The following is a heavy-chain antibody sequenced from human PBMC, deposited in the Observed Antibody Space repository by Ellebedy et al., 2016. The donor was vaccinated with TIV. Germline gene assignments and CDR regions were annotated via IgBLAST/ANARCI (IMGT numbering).Heavy chain of an antibody. CDR2: IVGSGA. Sequence: GESLKISCAASGFTFSPYAMAWVRQAPGKGLEWVSGIVGSGAEKYADSVKGRFTISRDNSKRTVDLQMRSVRAEDTAVYFGAKDRTSGDGYWVFDSWGQGTMVSVSS. CDR1: GFTFSPYA. D-gene: IGHD2-21*02. V-gene: IGHV3-23*01. CDR3: AKDRTSGDGYWVFDS. J-gene: IGHJ4*02.